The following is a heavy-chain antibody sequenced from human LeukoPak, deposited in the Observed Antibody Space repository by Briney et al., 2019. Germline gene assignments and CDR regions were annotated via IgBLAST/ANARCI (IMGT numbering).Heavy chain of an antibody. CDR2: ISPYTTKT. V-gene: IGHV1-18*01. J-gene: IGHJ6*03. Sequence: GASVKVSCKASGYTFISYGITWVRQAPGQGLEWMGWISPYTTKTNYAQSLPGRVTMTTDTSTSTAYMELRSLRSDDTAVYYCAREGGVGPTAPPDYYSYQMDVWGKGTTVTVSS. D-gene: IGHD1-26*01. CDR1: GYTFISYG. CDR3: AREGGVGPTAPPDYYSYQMDV.